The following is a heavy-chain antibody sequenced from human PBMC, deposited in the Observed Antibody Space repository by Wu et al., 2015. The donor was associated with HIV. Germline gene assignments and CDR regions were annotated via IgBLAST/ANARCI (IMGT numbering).Heavy chain of an antibody. Sequence: VQLVQSGAEMKKPGSSVKLSCKASGDSFSNYAINWVRQAPGQGLEWMGGIIPLFGTANYAQKFQGSVTITADESASTAYMELSSLRSDDTAIYYCTRGSERDYTLTTRHWGQGTLVTVSS. D-gene: IGHD3-16*01. V-gene: IGHV1-69*12. CDR3: TRGSERDYTLTTRH. CDR2: IIPLFGTA. J-gene: IGHJ4*02. CDR1: GDSFSNYA.